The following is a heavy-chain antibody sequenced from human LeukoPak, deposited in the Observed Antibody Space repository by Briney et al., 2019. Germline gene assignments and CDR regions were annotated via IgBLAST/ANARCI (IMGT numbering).Heavy chain of an antibody. CDR3: ARHTSYSSSSFDY. CDR2: ICYSGNT. J-gene: IGHJ4*02. CDR1: VGSLSSSSYY. D-gene: IGHD6-6*01. Sequence: SETLSLTCTVSVGSLSSSSYYGGSVRQPPGTGREWIGCICYSGNTYCNPSIKSRVTISVDTSKNQFSLKLSSVTAAETAVYYCARHTSYSSSSFDYWGQGTLVTVSS. V-gene: IGHV4-39*01.